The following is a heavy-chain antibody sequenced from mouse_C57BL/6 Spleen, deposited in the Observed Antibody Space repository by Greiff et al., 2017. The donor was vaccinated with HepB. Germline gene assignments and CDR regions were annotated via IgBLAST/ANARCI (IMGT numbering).Heavy chain of an antibody. D-gene: IGHD3-2*02. CDR2: IYPYNGVS. Sequence: EVKLQESGPELVKPGASVKISCKASGYSFTGYSMHWVKQSHGNILDWIGYIYPYNGVSSYNQKFTGKATLTVDKSSSTAYMELRSLTSEDSAVYYFATPQLRLLYAMDYWGQGTSVTVSS. CDR3: ATPQLRLLYAMDY. V-gene: IGHV1-31*01. CDR1: GYSFTGYS. J-gene: IGHJ4*01.